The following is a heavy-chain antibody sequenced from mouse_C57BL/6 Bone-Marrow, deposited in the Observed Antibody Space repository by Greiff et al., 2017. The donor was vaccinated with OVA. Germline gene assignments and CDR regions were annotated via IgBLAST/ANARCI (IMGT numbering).Heavy chain of an antibody. CDR1: GYTFTDYE. J-gene: IGHJ2*01. V-gene: IGHV1-15*01. Sequence: QVQLKESGAELVRPGASVTLSCKASGYTFTDYEMHWVKQTPVHGLEWIGAIDPETGGTAYNQKFKGKAILTADKSSSTAYMELRSLTSEDSAVYYCTWVYFDYWGQGTTLTVSS. CDR3: TWVYFDY. CDR2: IDPETGGT.